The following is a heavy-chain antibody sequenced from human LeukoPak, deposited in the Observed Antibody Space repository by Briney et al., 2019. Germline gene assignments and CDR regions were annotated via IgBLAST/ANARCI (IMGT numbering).Heavy chain of an antibody. V-gene: IGHV3-33*01. J-gene: IGHJ4*02. D-gene: IGHD6-13*01. Sequence: GGSLRLSCAASGFTFSSYGMHWVRQAPGKGLEWVAVIWYDGSNKYYADSVKGRFTISRDNSKNTLYLQMNSLRAEDTAVYYCARGLPSGYSSSWFLALDYWGQGTLVTVSS. CDR3: ARGLPSGYSSSWFLALDY. CDR1: GFTFSSYG. CDR2: IWYDGSNK.